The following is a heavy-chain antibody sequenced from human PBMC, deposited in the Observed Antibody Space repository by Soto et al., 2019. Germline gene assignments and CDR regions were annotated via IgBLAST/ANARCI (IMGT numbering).Heavy chain of an antibody. D-gene: IGHD6-13*01. V-gene: IGHV4-4*02. CDR3: ARDARPKGIPFNIAAALNSWFDP. Sequence: PSETLSLTCAVSGGSISSSNWWSWVRQPPGKGLEWIGEIYHSGSTNYNPSLKSRVTISVDKSKNQFSLKLSSVTAADTAVYYCARDARPKGIPFNIAAALNSWFDPWGQGTLVTVSS. CDR2: IYHSGST. J-gene: IGHJ5*02. CDR1: GGSISSSNW.